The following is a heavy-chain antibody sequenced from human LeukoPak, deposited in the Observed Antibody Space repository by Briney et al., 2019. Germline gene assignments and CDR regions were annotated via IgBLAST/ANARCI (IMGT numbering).Heavy chain of an antibody. CDR1: GFTFSSYW. D-gene: IGHD3/OR15-3a*01. J-gene: IGHJ4*02. Sequence: GGSLRLSCAASGFTFSSYWVSWVRQAPGKGLEWVANIKQDGSEKYYVDSVKGRFTISRDNAKNSLYLQMNGLRAEDTAVYYCARVATMISGYFDYWGQGTLVTVSS. V-gene: IGHV3-7*01. CDR3: ARVATMISGYFDY. CDR2: IKQDGSEK.